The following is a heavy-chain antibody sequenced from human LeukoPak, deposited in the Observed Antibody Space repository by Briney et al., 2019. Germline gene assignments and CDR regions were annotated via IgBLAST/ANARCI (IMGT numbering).Heavy chain of an antibody. Sequence: ASVKVSCKASGYTFTSYYMHWVRQAPGQGLEWMGIINPSGGSTSYAQKFQGRVTMTRDMSTSTVYMEPSSLRSEDTAVYYCARDWQTGTLDYWGQGTLVTVSS. CDR1: GYTFTSYY. J-gene: IGHJ4*02. CDR3: ARDWQTGTLDY. CDR2: INPSGGST. D-gene: IGHD1-7*01. V-gene: IGHV1-46*01.